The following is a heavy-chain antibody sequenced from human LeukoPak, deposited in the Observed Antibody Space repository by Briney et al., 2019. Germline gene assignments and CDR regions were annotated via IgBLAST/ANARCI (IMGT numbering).Heavy chain of an antibody. Sequence: GASVKVSCKASGYTFTSYYMHWVRQAPGQGLEWMGIINPSGGSTSYAQKFQGRVTMTRDTSTSTVYMELSSLRSEDTAVYYCARDQRWIAVAGTLRTRVFDYWGQGTLATVSS. D-gene: IGHD6-19*01. CDR1: GYTFTSYY. CDR3: ARDQRWIAVAGTLRTRVFDY. J-gene: IGHJ4*02. CDR2: INPSGGST. V-gene: IGHV1-46*01.